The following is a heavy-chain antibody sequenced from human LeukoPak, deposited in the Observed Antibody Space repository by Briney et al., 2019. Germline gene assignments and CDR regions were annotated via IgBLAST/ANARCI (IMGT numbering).Heavy chain of an antibody. CDR2: ISYDGSNE. CDR1: GFTFSSYV. D-gene: IGHD3-22*01. CDR3: AKDPTHYRVWDYYETIGLSY. Sequence: GSPRLSCAASGFTFSSYVMHWVRQAPGKGLEWVAVISYDGSNEYYADSVKGRFTISRDNSKNTLNLQMNSLRAEDTAVYYCAKDPTHYRVWDYYETIGLSYWGQGTLVTVSS. V-gene: IGHV3-30*04. J-gene: IGHJ4*02.